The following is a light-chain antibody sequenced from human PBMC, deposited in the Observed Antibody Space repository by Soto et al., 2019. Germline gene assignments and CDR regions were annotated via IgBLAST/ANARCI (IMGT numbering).Light chain of an antibody. Sequence: EIVLTQSPGTLSLSPGGRVTLSCRASQSVSSYYLAWYQQKPGQAPRLLIYAASSRATGIPDRFSGGGSGTDFTLTISRLEPEDFAVYYCQQCGSSPWTFGQGTK. V-gene: IGKV3-20*01. CDR1: QSVSSYY. J-gene: IGKJ1*01. CDR3: QQCGSSPWT. CDR2: AAS.